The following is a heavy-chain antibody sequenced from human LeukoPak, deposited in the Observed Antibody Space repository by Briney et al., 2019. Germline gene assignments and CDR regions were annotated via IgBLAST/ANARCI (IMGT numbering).Heavy chain of an antibody. CDR1: GYTFSSYD. D-gene: IGHD2/OR15-2a*01. V-gene: IGHV1-2*02. J-gene: IGHJ4*02. CDR3: ARVSLTAQYLLDY. CDR2: INPNSGGT. Sequence: GASVKVSCKASGYTFSSYDINWVRQAPGQGLEWMGWINPNSGGTNYAQKFQGRVTMTRDTSISTAYMELSRLTSDDTAVYYCARVSLTAQYLLDYWGQGTLVTVSS.